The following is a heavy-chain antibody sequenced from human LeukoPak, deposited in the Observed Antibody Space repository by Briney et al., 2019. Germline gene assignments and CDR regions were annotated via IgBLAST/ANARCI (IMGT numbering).Heavy chain of an antibody. J-gene: IGHJ4*02. Sequence: SETLSLTCAVYGGSFSGYYWSWIRQPPGKGLEWIGEINHSGSTNYNPSLKSRVTISVDTSKNQFSLKLNSVTAADTAVYYCARVRRNYYDSSGYYRLYYFDYWGQGTLVTVSS. CDR2: INHSGST. V-gene: IGHV4-34*01. CDR1: GGSFSGYY. CDR3: ARVRRNYYDSSGYYRLYYFDY. D-gene: IGHD3-22*01.